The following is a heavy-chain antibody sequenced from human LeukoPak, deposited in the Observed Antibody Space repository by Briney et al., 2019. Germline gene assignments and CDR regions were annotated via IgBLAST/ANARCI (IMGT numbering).Heavy chain of an antibody. D-gene: IGHD6-19*01. J-gene: IGHJ4*02. CDR1: GYTFTSYG. CDR3: ARDRRGIAVAAIDY. V-gene: IGHV1-18*01. CDR2: ISAYNGNT. Sequence: GASVKVSCKASGYTFTSYGISWVRQAPGQGLEWMGWISAYNGNTNYAQKLQGRVTMTTDTSTSTAYMELRSLRSDDTAVYYCARDRRGIAVAAIDYWGQGTLVTVSS.